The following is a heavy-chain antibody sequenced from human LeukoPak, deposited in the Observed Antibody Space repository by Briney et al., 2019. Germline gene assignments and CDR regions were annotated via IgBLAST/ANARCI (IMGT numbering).Heavy chain of an antibody. D-gene: IGHD4-17*01. CDR1: ADSFSSHY. Sequence: SETLSLTCAVPADSFSSHYWTWIRQPPGKGLEWIGYISYIGSTNYNPSLKSRVTISIDTSKNQFSLKLSSVTAADTAVYYCARDLVTVTKGFDIWGQGTMVSVSS. CDR2: ISYIGST. CDR3: ARDLVTVTKGFDI. V-gene: IGHV4-59*11. J-gene: IGHJ3*02.